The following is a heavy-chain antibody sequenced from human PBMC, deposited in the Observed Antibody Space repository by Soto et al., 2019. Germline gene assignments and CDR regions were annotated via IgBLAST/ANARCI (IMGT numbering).Heavy chain of an antibody. V-gene: IGHV1-69*13. Sequence: GASVKVSCKASGGTFSSYAISWVRQDPGQGLGWMGGIIPIFGTTNYAQKFQGRVTITADDSTSTAYMDVSSLRSEDTAVYYCALPYGDFERHYYYGMDVWGQGTTVTVSS. J-gene: IGHJ6*02. CDR2: IIPIFGTT. CDR1: GGTFSSYA. D-gene: IGHD4-17*01. CDR3: ALPYGDFERHYYYGMDV.